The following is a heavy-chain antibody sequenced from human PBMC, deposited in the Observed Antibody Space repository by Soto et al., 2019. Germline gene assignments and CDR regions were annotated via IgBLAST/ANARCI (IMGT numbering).Heavy chain of an antibody. V-gene: IGHV1-8*01. J-gene: IGHJ6*03. Sequence: AAVKVSCKASGYTFTSYDINWVRQATGQGLEWMGWMNPNSGNTGYAQKFQGRVTMTRNTSISTAYMELSSLRSEDTAVYYCVILTTSYYYYMDVWGKGTTVTVSS. CDR1: GYTFTSYD. CDR2: MNPNSGNT. CDR3: VILTTSYYYYMDV. D-gene: IGHD3-9*01.